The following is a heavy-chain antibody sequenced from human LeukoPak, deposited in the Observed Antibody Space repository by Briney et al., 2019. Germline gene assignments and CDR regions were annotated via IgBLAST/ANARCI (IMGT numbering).Heavy chain of an antibody. Sequence: SETLSLTCTVSGGSISSGDYYWSWIRQPPGKGLEWIGYIYYSGSTYYNPSLKSRVTISVDTSKNQFSLKLSSVTAADTAVYYCAADGLEPGFGSVSGSFDYWGQGTLVTVSS. J-gene: IGHJ4*02. D-gene: IGHD1-1*01. V-gene: IGHV4-30-4*01. CDR1: GGSISSGDYY. CDR3: AADGLEPGFGSVSGSFDY. CDR2: IYYSGST.